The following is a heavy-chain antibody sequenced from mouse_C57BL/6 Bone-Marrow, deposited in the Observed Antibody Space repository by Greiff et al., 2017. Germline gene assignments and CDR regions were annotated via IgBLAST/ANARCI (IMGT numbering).Heavy chain of an antibody. CDR1: GYTFTSYW. J-gene: IGHJ4*01. CDR3: ASSYYSNYGGAMDY. CDR2: INPSSGYT. D-gene: IGHD2-5*01. Sequence: VQLQESGAELAKPGASVKLSCKASGYTFTSYWMHWVIQRPGQGLEWIGYINPSSGYTKYNQKFKDKATVTADKSSSTAYMQLSSLTYEDSAVYYCASSYYSNYGGAMDYWGQGTSVTVSS. V-gene: IGHV1-7*01.